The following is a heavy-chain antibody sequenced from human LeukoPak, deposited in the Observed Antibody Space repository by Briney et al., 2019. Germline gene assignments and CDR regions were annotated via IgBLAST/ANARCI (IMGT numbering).Heavy chain of an antibody. CDR3: ARGLARDCSSTSCYTHYYYGMDV. CDR2: INHRGST. J-gene: IGHJ6*02. D-gene: IGHD2-2*02. V-gene: IGHV4-34*01. CDR1: GGSFSGYY. Sequence: SETLSLTCAVYGGSFSGYYWSWIRQPPGKGLEWIGEINHRGSTNYNPSLKSRVTISVDTSKDQFSLKLSSVTAADTAVYYCARGLARDCSSTSCYTHYYYGMDVWGQGTTVTVSS.